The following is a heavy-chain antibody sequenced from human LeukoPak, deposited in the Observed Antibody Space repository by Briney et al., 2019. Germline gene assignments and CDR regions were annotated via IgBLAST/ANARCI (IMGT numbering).Heavy chain of an antibody. D-gene: IGHD3-16*02. CDR3: AKESRNYAFGGVLGD. J-gene: IGHJ4*02. V-gene: IGHV3-23*01. CDR1: GFTFSSYT. Sequence: PGGSLRLSCAASGFTFSSYTMRWVRQAPGKGLEWVSAISGSGGSTYYADSVKGRFTISRDNSKNTLYLQMNSLRAEDTAVYYCAKESRNYAFGGVLGDWGQGTLVTVSS. CDR2: ISGSGGST.